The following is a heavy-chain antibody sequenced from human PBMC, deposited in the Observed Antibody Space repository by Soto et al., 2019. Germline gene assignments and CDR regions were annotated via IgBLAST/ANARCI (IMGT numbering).Heavy chain of an antibody. CDR1: GGSISSGDYY. CDR2: IYYSGST. D-gene: IGHD2-15*01. J-gene: IGHJ5*02. CDR3: ASSTPNCSGGSCYSPSNNWFDP. V-gene: IGHV4-30-4*01. Sequence: PSETLSLTCTVSGGSISSGDYYWSWIRQPPWKGLEWIGYIYYSGSTYYNPSLKSRVTISVDTSKNQFSLKLSSVTAADTAVYYCASSTPNCSGGSCYSPSNNWFDPWGQGXLVTVYS.